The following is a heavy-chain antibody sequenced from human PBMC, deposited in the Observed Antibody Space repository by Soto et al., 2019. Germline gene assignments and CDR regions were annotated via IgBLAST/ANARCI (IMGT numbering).Heavy chain of an antibody. J-gene: IGHJ4*02. CDR3: ASSRPQDYDFWSGYYYFDY. CDR1: GGSFSGYY. Sequence: SETLSLTCAVYGGSFSGYYWSWIRQPPGKGLEWIGEINHSGSTNYNPSLKSRVTISVDKSKNQFSLKLSSVTAADTAVYYCASSRPQDYDFWSGYYYFDYWGQGTLVTVSS. CDR2: INHSGST. V-gene: IGHV4-34*01. D-gene: IGHD3-3*01.